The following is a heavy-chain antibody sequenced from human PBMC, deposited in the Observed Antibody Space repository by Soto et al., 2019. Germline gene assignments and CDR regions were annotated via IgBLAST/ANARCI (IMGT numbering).Heavy chain of an antibody. CDR2: INPNGGST. J-gene: IGHJ4*02. D-gene: IGHD5-12*01. Sequence: ASVKVSCKASGYTFTSYYMHWVRQAPGQGLEWMGIINPNGGSTGYAQKFQGRVTMTRNTSMSTAYMELSSLRSEDTAVYYCARVDIVAEYYFDYWGQGTLVTAPQ. CDR3: ARVDIVAEYYFDY. CDR1: GYTFTSYY. V-gene: IGHV1-46*01.